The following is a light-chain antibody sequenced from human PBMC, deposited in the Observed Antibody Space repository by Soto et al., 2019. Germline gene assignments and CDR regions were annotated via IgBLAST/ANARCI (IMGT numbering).Light chain of an antibody. J-gene: IGLJ2*01. CDR3: QAWDSSTAVV. CDR1: KLGAKY. V-gene: IGLV3-1*01. CDR2: QDS. Sequence: SYELTQPPSVSVSPGQTASITCSGDKLGAKYACWYQQKPSQSPVLVIYQDSKRPSGIPEIFSGSNSGNTATLTISGTQAMDEADYYCQAWDSSTAVVFGGGTKLTVL.